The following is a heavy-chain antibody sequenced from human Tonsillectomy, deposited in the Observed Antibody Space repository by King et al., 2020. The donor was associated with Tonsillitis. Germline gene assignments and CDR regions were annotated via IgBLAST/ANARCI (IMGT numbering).Heavy chain of an antibody. J-gene: IGHJ5*02. Sequence: VQLVESGGGVVQPGRSLRLSCAASGFTFSSYGMHWVRQAPGKGLEWVAVISYDGSNKYYADSVKGRFTISRDNSKNTLYLQMNSLRAEDTAVYYCAKDSTLGLIPFDPWGQGTLVTVSS. CDR2: ISYDGSNK. V-gene: IGHV3-30*18. CDR3: AKDSTLGLIPFDP. CDR1: GFTFSSYG. D-gene: IGHD7-27*01.